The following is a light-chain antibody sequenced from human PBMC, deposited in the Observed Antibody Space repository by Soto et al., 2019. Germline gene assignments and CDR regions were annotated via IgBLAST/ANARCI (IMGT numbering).Light chain of an antibody. J-gene: IGLJ3*02. CDR3: SSHADSNTLL. CDR1: SSDVGGYNS. CDR2: EVT. V-gene: IGLV2-8*01. Sequence: QSALTQPPSASGSPGQSVTISCTGTSSDVGGYNSVSWYQQHPGKAPKLIIYEVTKRPSGVPDRFSGSKSGYAASLTVSGLQAEDEADYYCSSHADSNTLLFGGGTKLTV.